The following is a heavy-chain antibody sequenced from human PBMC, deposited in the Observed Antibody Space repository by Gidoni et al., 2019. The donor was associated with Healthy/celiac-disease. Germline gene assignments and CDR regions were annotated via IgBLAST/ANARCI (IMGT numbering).Heavy chain of an antibody. Sequence: AASGFPFSSYAMSWVRQAPGKGLEWVSAISGSGGSTYYADSVKGRFTISRDNSKNTLYLQMNSLRAEDTAVYYCAKDGDYYDSSGYYYVDYWGQGTLVTVSS. D-gene: IGHD3-22*01. V-gene: IGHV3-23*01. CDR2: ISGSGGST. J-gene: IGHJ4*02. CDR3: AKDGDYYDSSGYYYVDY. CDR1: GFPFSSYA.